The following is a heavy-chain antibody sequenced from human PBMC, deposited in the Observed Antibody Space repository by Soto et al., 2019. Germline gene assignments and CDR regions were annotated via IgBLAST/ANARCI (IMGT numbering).Heavy chain of an antibody. CDR3: ASQFRYNWNPDWFDP. J-gene: IGHJ5*02. Sequence: SETLSLTCTVSGGSISSSSYYWGWIRQPPGKGLEWIGSSYYSGSTYYNPSLNSRVTISVDTSKNQFSLKLSSVTAADTPVYYCASQFRYNWNPDWFDPSGQGTLVTVS. CDR2: SYYSGST. V-gene: IGHV4-39*01. CDR1: GGSISSSSYY. D-gene: IGHD1-1*01.